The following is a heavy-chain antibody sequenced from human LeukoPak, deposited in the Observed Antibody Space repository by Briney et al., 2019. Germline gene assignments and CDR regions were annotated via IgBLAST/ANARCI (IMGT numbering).Heavy chain of an antibody. Sequence: GGSLRLSCAASGFTFSEYTMHWVRQAPSKGLEWVAVISHDGREIYYADSVKGRFTISRDDSMSTMYLQMNSLRAEDTALYYCARGHSDSGAYCYFGSWGQGTPVTVSS. CDR3: ARGHSDSGAYCYFGS. CDR1: GFTFSEYT. D-gene: IGHD3-22*01. J-gene: IGHJ4*02. CDR2: ISHDGREI. V-gene: IGHV3-30*03.